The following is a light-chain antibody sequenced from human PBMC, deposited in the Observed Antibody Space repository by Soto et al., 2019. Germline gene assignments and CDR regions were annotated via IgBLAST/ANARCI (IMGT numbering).Light chain of an antibody. V-gene: IGLV2-23*01. CDR2: EGS. CDR3: CSDASRTFEVV. Sequence: QSVLTQPASVSGSPGQSITISCTGTSSDVGSNNLVSWYQQHPGEVPKLMIYEGSKRPSGVSNRFSGSKSGNTASLTISGLQAEDEDDYYCSDASRTFEVVFGGGTQLTVL. CDR1: SSDVGSNNL. J-gene: IGLJ2*01.